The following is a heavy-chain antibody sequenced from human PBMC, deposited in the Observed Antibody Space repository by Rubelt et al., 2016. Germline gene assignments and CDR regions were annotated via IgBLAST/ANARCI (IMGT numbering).Heavy chain of an antibody. Sequence: GRFTISRDNSKNTLYLQMSRLRAEDTAVYYCVKDLGFGYSNIWYTAFDIWGQGTMVTVSS. CDR3: VKDLGFGYSNIWYTAFDI. V-gene: IGHV3-64D*06. J-gene: IGHJ3*02. D-gene: IGHD6-13*01.